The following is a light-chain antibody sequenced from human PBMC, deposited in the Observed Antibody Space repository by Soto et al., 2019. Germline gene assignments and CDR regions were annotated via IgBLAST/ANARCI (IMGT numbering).Light chain of an antibody. J-gene: IGKJ5*01. CDR2: SAS. Sequence: DIQMTQSPSSLSASVGDRATITCRASQDISVYLAWYQQKPGKVPKLLIYSASTLQSGVPPRFSGSGSGTEFPLTISRLQPEDVATSYCQKYNTARLTFGQGTQLEIK. V-gene: IGKV1-27*01. CDR3: QKYNTARLT. CDR1: QDISVY.